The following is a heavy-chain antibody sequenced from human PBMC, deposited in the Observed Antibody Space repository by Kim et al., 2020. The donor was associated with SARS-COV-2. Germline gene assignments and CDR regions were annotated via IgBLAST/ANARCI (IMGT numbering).Heavy chain of an antibody. Sequence: NPAPQSRVTVSVDTSKIKFSLKMSSVTAADTTVYYCARDGPYGRVDAFDIWGQGTMVTVSS. J-gene: IGHJ3*02. CDR3: ARDGPYGRVDAFDI. V-gene: IGHV4-59*01. D-gene: IGHD4-17*01.